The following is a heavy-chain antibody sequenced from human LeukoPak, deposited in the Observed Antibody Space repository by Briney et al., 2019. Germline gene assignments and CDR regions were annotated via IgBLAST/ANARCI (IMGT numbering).Heavy chain of an antibody. D-gene: IGHD3-22*01. V-gene: IGHV4-38-2*02. J-gene: IGHJ4*02. CDR2: INHSGST. CDR3: AREAYYYDSSGYVVWADRASDY. Sequence: SETLSLTCTVSGYSISTGYYWDWIRQPPGKGLEWIGEINHSGSTNYNPSLKSRVTISVDTSKNQFSLKLSSVTAADTAVYYCAREAYYYDSSGYVVWADRASDYWGQGTLVTVSS. CDR1: GYSISTGYY.